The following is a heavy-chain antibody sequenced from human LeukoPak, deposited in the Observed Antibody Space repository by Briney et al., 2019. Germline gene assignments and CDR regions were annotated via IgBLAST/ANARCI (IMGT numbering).Heavy chain of an antibody. CDR2: FDPEDGET. V-gene: IGHV1-24*01. Sequence: ASVKVSCKVSGYTLTELSMHWVRQAPGKGLEWMGGFDPEDGETIYAQKFQGRVTMTEDTSTDPAYMELSSLRSANTAVYYCAPLSLYYYYYMDAWAKGTRVTVSS. CDR1: GYTLTELS. J-gene: IGHJ6*03. CDR3: APLSLYYYYYMDA.